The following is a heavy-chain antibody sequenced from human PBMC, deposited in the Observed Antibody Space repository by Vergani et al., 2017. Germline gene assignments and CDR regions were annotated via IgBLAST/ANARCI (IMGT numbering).Heavy chain of an antibody. D-gene: IGHD6-6*01. V-gene: IGHV3-23*04. J-gene: IGHJ4*02. CDR3: AKDVEGPTSFFDY. CDR2: ISGSGGST. Sequence: HLVESGGDVVQPGGSLTVSCVASGFAFSTYAMSWVRQAPGKGLEWVSAISGSGGSTYYADSVKGRFTISRDNSKNTLYLQMNSLRAEDTAVYYCAKDVEGPTSFFDYWGQGTLVTVSS. CDR1: GFAFSTYA.